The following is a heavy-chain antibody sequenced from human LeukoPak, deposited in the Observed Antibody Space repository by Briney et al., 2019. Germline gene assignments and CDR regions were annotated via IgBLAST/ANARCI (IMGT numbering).Heavy chain of an antibody. D-gene: IGHD3-22*01. V-gene: IGHV4-59*06. CDR1: GGSISSYY. Sequence: PSETLSLTCTVSGGSISSYYWSWIRQHPGKGLEWIGYIYYSGSTYYNPSLKSRVTISVDTSKNQFSLKLSSVTAADTAVYYCASVYYYDSSGVFDYWGQGTLVTVSS. CDR3: ASVYYYDSSGVFDY. CDR2: IYYSGST. J-gene: IGHJ4*02.